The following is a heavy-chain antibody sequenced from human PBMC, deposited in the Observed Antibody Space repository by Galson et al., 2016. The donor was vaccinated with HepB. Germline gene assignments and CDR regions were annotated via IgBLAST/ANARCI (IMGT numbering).Heavy chain of an antibody. D-gene: IGHD1-14*01. V-gene: IGHV3-21*01. J-gene: IGHJ6*02. CDR2: TGTGTGYK. CDR3: AKSTEGLLRFSGMDV. Sequence: LRLSCAASGFTLRSYSMAWVRQAPGKGLEWVSSTGTGTGYKYYAGSVRGRFTISRDDPGNSLYLQMNSLRAEDTAVYFCAKSTEGLLRFSGMDVWGQGTTVTVSS. CDR1: GFTLRSYS.